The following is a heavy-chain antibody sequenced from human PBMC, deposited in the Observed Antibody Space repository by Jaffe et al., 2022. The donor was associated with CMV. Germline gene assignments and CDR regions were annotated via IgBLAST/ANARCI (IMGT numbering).Heavy chain of an antibody. J-gene: IGHJ4*02. CDR1: GFTFSSYG. V-gene: IGHV3-33*08. Sequence: QVQLVESGGGVVQPGRSLRLSCAASGFTFSSYGMHWVRQAPGKGLEWVAVIWYDGSNKYYADSVKGRFTISRDNSKNTLYLQMNSLRAEDTAVYYCARDYGSGSHHPDYWGQGTLVTVSS. CDR2: IWYDGSNK. CDR3: ARDYGSGSHHPDY. D-gene: IGHD3-10*01.